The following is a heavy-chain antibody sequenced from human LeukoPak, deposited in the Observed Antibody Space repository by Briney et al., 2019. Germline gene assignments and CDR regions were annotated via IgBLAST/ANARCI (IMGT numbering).Heavy chain of an antibody. CDR1: GFTFSSYS. J-gene: IGHJ4*02. Sequence: GGSLRLSCAASGFTFSSYSMNWLRQAPGKGLEWVSSISSSGSSMYYADSVKGRFTISRDNAKNSLYLQMNSLRAEDTAVYYCARVGYGDYVAYWGQGTLVTVSS. D-gene: IGHD4-17*01. CDR3: ARVGYGDYVAY. CDR2: ISSSGSSM. V-gene: IGHV3-21*01.